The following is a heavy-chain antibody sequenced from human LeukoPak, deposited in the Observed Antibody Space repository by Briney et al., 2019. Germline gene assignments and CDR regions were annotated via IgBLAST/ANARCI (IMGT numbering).Heavy chain of an antibody. Sequence: SQTLSLTCAISGDSVSSNSAAWNWIRQSPSRGLEWLGRTYYRSKWYNDYAVSVKSRITINPDTSKNQFSLQLNSVTPEDTAVYYCARTIEVVPAAYNWFDPWGQGTLVTVSS. J-gene: IGHJ5*02. CDR1: GDSVSSNSAA. CDR3: ARTIEVVPAAYNWFDP. D-gene: IGHD2-2*01. V-gene: IGHV6-1*01. CDR2: TYYRSKWYN.